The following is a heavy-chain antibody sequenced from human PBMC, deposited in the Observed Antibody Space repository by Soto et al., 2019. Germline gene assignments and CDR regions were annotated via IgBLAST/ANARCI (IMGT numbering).Heavy chain of an antibody. CDR2: ISYDGSNK. Sequence: QVQLVESGGGVVQPGRSLRLSCAASGFTFSSYAMHWVRQAPGKGLQWVEVISYDGSNKYYADSVKGRFTISRDNSKNPLYLQMNSLRAEDTAVYYCARDLGAYSSSGRYYYGMDVWGQGTTVTVSS. V-gene: IGHV3-30-3*01. CDR1: GFTFSSYA. CDR3: ARDLGAYSSSGRYYYGMDV. D-gene: IGHD6-13*01. J-gene: IGHJ6*02.